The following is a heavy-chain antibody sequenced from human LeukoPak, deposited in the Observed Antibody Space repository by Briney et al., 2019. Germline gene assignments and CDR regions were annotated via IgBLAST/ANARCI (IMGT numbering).Heavy chain of an antibody. J-gene: IGHJ4*02. CDR2: IRNKANSHTT. D-gene: IGHD5-18*01. CDR1: GFTFSDHH. CDR3: ARVDGARGYSVDY. V-gene: IGHV3-72*01. Sequence: GGSLRLSCAASGFTFSDHHMDWVRQAPGKGVEWVGRIRNKANSHTTEYAAYVKGRFIISRDDAKNSLYLQMNSLETEDTAVYYCARVDGARGYSVDYWGQGTLVTVSS.